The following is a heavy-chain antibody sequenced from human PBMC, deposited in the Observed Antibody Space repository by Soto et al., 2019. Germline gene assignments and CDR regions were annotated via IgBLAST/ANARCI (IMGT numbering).Heavy chain of an antibody. CDR3: KSVYGSGSYYDY. CDR2: IRSKAYGGTT. V-gene: IGHV3-49*04. CDR1: GFTFGDYA. D-gene: IGHD3-10*01. Sequence: GGSLRLSCTASGFTFGDYAMSWVRQAPGKGLEWVGFIRSKAYGGTTEYAASVKGRFTISRDDSKSIAYLQMNSLKTEDTAVYYCKSVYGSGSYYDYWGQGTLVTVSS. J-gene: IGHJ4*02.